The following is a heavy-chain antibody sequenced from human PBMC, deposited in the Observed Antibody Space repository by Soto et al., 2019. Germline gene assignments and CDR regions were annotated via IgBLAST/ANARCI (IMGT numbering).Heavy chain of an antibody. Sequence: SETLSLTCNVSGGSVSNGDYYWSWIRQPPGKGLEWIGYIYYSGSTFYNPSLNSRVTISVDTSKNQFSLKLSSVTAADTAVYYCARSQITIFGVVIIPRYFDYWGQGTLVTV. CDR1: GGSVSNGDYY. V-gene: IGHV4-30-4*01. J-gene: IGHJ4*02. D-gene: IGHD3-3*01. CDR2: IYYSGST. CDR3: ARSQITIFGVVIIPRYFDY.